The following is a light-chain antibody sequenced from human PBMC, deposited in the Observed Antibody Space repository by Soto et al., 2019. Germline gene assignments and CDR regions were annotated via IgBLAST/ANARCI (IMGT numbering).Light chain of an antibody. CDR2: EVS. CDR1: SSDVGGYNY. Sequence: QSALTQPPSASGSPGQSVTISCTGTSSDVGGYNYVSRYQQHPGKVPKLTIYEVSKRPSGVPDRFSGSKSGNTASLTVSGLQAEDEADYCCSSNAGSNNFGIFGGGTKLTVL. CDR3: SSNAGSNNFGI. V-gene: IGLV2-8*01. J-gene: IGLJ2*01.